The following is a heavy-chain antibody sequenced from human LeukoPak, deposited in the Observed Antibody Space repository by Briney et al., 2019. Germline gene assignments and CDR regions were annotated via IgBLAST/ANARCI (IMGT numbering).Heavy chain of an antibody. CDR2: IKADGSEA. V-gene: IGHV3-7*03. CDR3: ASTGILGATTGVGLFDY. CDR1: GFTFSSYW. D-gene: IGHD1-26*01. Sequence: GGSLRLSCAASGFTFSSYWMSWVRQAPGKGLEWVGNIKADGSEAYHVDSVKGRFTISRDNAKNSLYLQMNSLRAEDTALYYCASTGILGATTGVGLFDYWGQGTLVTVSS. J-gene: IGHJ4*02.